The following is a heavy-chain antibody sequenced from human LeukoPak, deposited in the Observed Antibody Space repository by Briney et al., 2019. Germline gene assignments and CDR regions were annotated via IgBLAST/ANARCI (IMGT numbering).Heavy chain of an antibody. CDR2: IYYTGSS. D-gene: IGHD7-27*01. V-gene: IGHV4-59*01. Sequence: SETLSLTCTVSGGSISSYYWSWIRQSPGKGLEWIGYIYYTGSSSYNPSLRSRVTISADTSKNQFSLKLSSVTAADTAVYYCASRKLGNDYWGQGTLVTVSS. J-gene: IGHJ4*01. CDR3: ASRKLGNDY. CDR1: GGSISSYY.